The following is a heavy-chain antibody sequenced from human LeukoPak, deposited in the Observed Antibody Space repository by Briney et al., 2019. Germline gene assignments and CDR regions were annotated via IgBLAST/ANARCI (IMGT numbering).Heavy chain of an antibody. D-gene: IGHD1-26*01. V-gene: IGHV3-30*02. CDR1: GFTFSSFG. J-gene: IGHJ5*02. CDR2: IRYDGSDK. Sequence: PGGCLRLSCAASGFTFSSFGIHWVRQAPVKGLEWVAFIRYDGSDKYFADIVKGRFTISRDNSKNTVYLQMNSLRVEDTAIYYCARDPLTGSYGVNWLDPWGQGTLVTVSS. CDR3: ARDPLTGSYGVNWLDP.